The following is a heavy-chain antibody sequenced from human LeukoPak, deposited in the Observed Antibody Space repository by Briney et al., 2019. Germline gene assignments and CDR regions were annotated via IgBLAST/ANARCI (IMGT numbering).Heavy chain of an antibody. CDR2: IYTSGNT. CDR3: ARTYVPPWYFDL. CDR1: GGSISSGSYY. J-gene: IGHJ2*01. V-gene: IGHV4-61*02. Sequence: SETLSLTCTVSGGSISSGSYYWSWIRQPAGKGLEWIGRIYTSGNTHYNPSLKSRVTISVDTSKNQFSLKLSSVTAADTAVYYCARTYVPPWYFDLWGRGTLVTVSS. D-gene: IGHD2-2*01.